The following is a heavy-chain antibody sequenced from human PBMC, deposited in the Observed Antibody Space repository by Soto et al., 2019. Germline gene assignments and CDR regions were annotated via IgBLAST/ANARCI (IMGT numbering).Heavy chain of an antibody. Sequence: EVQLVESGGGLVQPGRSLRLSCAASGFTFDDYAMHWVRQAPGKGLEWVSGISWNSGSIGYADSVKGRFTISRDNAKNSLYLQMNSLRAEDTALYYCATILDRDAFDIWGQGTMVTVSS. CDR1: GFTFDDYA. D-gene: IGHD1-1*01. CDR3: ATILDRDAFDI. J-gene: IGHJ3*02. V-gene: IGHV3-9*01. CDR2: ISWNSGSI.